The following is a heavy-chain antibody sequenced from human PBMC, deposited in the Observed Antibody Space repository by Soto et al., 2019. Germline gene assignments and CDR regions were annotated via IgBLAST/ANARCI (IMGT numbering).Heavy chain of an antibody. D-gene: IGHD4-17*01. V-gene: IGHV3-33*01. Sequence: GGSLRLSCAASGFTFSSYGMHWVRQAPGKGLEWVAVIWYDGSNKYYADSVKGRFTISRDNSKNTLYLQMNSLRAEDTAVYYCARVVVDYGGNRLDYWGQGTLVTVSS. CDR3: ARVVVDYGGNRLDY. CDR1: GFTFSSYG. CDR2: IWYDGSNK. J-gene: IGHJ4*02.